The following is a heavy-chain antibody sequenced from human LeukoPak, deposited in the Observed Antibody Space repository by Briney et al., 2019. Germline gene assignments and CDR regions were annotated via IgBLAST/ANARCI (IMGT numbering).Heavy chain of an antibody. CDR3: ARGDDAFDI. Sequence: SETLSLTCTVSGGSISSYYWSWIRQPPGKGLEWIGYIYYSGSTNYNPSLKSRVTISVDTSKNQFSLKLSSVTAEDTAVYYCARGDDAFDIWGQGTMVTVSS. CDR2: IYYSGST. J-gene: IGHJ3*02. CDR1: GGSISSYY. V-gene: IGHV4-59*01.